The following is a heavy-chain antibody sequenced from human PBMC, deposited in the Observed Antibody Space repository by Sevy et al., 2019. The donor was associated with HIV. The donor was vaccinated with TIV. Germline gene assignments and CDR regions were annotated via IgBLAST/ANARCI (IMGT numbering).Heavy chain of an antibody. CDR2: IYSSGTT. CDR1: DDSIRTSNFF. J-gene: IGHJ4*02. D-gene: IGHD3-22*01. V-gene: IGHV4-61*02. CDR3: ARVSIYTLIVD. Sequence: SETLSLTCTVSDDSIRTSNFFWTWIRQPAGKGLESIGRIYSSGTTNYNPSLKSRLTMSIDTSTRQFSVRLSSVTAADTAVYYCARVSIYTLIVDWGQGTLVTVSS.